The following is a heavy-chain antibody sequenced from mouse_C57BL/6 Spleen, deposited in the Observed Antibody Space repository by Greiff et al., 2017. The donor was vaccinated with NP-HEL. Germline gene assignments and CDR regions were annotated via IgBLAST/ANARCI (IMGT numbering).Heavy chain of an antibody. CDR2: INPSTGGT. CDR1: GYSFTGYY. CDR3: ARDYGSTYWYFDV. Sequence: VQLQQSEPELVKPGASVKISCKASGYSFTGYYMNWVKQSPEKSLEWIGEINPSTGGTTYNQKFKAKATLTVDKSSSTAYMQLKSLTSEDSAVYYCARDYGSTYWYFDVWGTGTTVTVSS. J-gene: IGHJ1*03. V-gene: IGHV1-42*01. D-gene: IGHD1-1*01.